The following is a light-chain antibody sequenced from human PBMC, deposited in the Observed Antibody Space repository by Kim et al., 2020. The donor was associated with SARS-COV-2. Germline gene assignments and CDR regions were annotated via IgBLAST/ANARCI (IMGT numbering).Light chain of an antibody. Sequence: ASVGDRVTSTCRASQNIAGFLAWYQHKTGKAQKLLVYEASTLETGVPSRFSGTGSETDFSLTISSLQPDDFATYYCQHDRHYPYTFGQGTKLEI. CDR2: EAS. CDR1: QNIAGF. CDR3: QHDRHYPYT. V-gene: IGKV1-5*03. J-gene: IGKJ2*01.